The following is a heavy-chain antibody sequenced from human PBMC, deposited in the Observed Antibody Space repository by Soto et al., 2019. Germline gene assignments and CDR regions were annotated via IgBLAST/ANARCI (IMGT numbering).Heavy chain of an antibody. V-gene: IGHV3-23*01. CDR2: ISGSGDNT. Sequence: VGSLRLSCAASGFTFNNYAMNWVRQAPGKGLEWVSTISGSGDNTYYAGFVRGRFTISRDNSRNTLYLQMNSLRVEDTAVYYCAKSRLYSSSSVRFARDYWGQGTLVTVSS. CDR1: GFTFNNYA. J-gene: IGHJ4*02. CDR3: AKSRLYSSSSVRFARDY. D-gene: IGHD6-6*01.